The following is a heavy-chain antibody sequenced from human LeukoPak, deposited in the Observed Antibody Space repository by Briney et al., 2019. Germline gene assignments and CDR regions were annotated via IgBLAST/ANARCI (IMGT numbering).Heavy chain of an antibody. D-gene: IGHD4-17*01. CDR2: INPNSGGT. CDR1: GYTFTGYY. V-gene: IGHV1-2*02. J-gene: IGHJ4*02. Sequence: ASVKVSCKASGYTFTGYYMHWVRQAPGQGLEWMGWINPNSGGTNYAQKFQGRVTMTRDTSISTAYMELSRLRSDDTAVYYCARDTPYGDYVYFDYWGQGTLVTVSS. CDR3: ARDTPYGDYVYFDY.